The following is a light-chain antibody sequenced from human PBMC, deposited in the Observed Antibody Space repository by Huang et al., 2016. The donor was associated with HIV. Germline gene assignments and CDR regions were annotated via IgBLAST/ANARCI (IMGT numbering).Light chain of an antibody. J-gene: IGKJ4*01. CDR1: EGINSY. V-gene: IGKV1-9*01. Sequence: IQLTQSPSSLSASVGDRVAITCRASEGINSYLAWYQQKPGTAPKLLIYAASTLQSGGPSRFSGSGSGTDFTLTISSLQPEEFATYYCQQLNVYPLTFGGGTKVEIK. CDR2: AAS. CDR3: QQLNVYPLT.